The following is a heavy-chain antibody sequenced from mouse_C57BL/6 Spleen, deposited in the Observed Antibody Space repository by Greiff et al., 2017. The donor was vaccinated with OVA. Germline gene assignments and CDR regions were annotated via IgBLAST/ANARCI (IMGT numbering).Heavy chain of an antibody. V-gene: IGHV1-80*01. Sequence: QVQLQQSGAELVKPGASVKISCKASGYAFSSYWMNWVKQRPGKGLEWIGQIYPGDGDTNYNGKFKGKATLTADKSSSTAYMQLSSLTSEDSAVYFCAREGYYNSYYFDYWGQGTTLTVSS. J-gene: IGHJ2*01. CDR2: IYPGDGDT. D-gene: IGHD2-3*01. CDR3: AREGYYNSYYFDY. CDR1: GYAFSSYW.